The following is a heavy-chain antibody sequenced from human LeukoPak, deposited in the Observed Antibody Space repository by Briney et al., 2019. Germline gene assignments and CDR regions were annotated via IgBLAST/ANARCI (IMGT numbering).Heavy chain of an antibody. V-gene: IGHV4-59*08. CDR3: TRAPLRSATDH. J-gene: IGHJ4*02. CDR1: GDSIGSYY. CDR2: VSHSGSS. D-gene: IGHD3-10*01. Sequence: PSETLSLTCTVSGDSIGSYYYTWIRQPPGKGLKWIGYVSHSGSSNYSPSLKSRVAMSLDTSKNQFSLKLSSVTAADTAVYYCTRAPLRSATDHWGQGSLVTVSS.